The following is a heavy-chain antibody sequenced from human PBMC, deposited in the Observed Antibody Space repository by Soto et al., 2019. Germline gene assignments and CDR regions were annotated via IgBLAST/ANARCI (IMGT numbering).Heavy chain of an antibody. D-gene: IGHD2-2*01. CDR1: GGTFSSYA. CDR2: IIPIFGTA. CDR3: ASPSYCSSTSCCPEVYYYYYGMDV. J-gene: IGHJ6*02. Sequence: QVQLVQSGAEVKKPGSSVKVSCKASGGTFSSYAISWVRQAPGQGLEWMGGIIPIFGTANYAQKFQGRVTITAAESTRTAYMELRSLSSEATDVYYCASPSYCSSTSCCPEVYYYYYGMDVWGQGTTVTVSS. V-gene: IGHV1-69*01.